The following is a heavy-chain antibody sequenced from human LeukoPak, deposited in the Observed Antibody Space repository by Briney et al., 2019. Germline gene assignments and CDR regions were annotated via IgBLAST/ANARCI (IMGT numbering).Heavy chain of an antibody. J-gene: IGHJ4*02. CDR3: AVRGYSYGYFDY. D-gene: IGHD5-18*01. V-gene: IGHV1-8*03. Sequence: ASVKVSCKASGYTFTSYDINWVRQATGQGLEWMGWMNPNSGNTGYAQKFQGRVTITRNTSISTAYMELSSLRSEDTAVYYCAVRGYSYGYFDYWGQGTLVTVSS. CDR2: MNPNSGNT. CDR1: GYTFTSYD.